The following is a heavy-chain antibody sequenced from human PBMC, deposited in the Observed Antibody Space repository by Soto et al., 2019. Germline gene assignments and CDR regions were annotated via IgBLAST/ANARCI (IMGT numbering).Heavy chain of an antibody. V-gene: IGHV4-59*01. CDR2: IYDSGST. D-gene: IGHD2-2*01. J-gene: IGHJ6*02. CDR3: ARDLVVPDALNYNYGMDV. Sequence: SETLSLTCTVSGGSISRYYWSWIRQPPGKGLEWIGYIYDSGSTNYNPSLKSRVTISGNTSKNQFSLKLSSVTAADTAVYYCARDLVVPDALNYNYGMDVWGQGTTVTVSS. CDR1: GGSISRYY.